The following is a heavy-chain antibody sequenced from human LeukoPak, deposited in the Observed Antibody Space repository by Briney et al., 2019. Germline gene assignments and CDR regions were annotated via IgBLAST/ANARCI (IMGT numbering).Heavy chain of an antibody. Sequence: GGSLRLSCTASGFTFSDYSMNWVRQAPGKGLEWVSHISSDGSSMYYAKSVKGRFIVSRDNARNSLSLQMNSLRDEDTALYYCARVGNGRSWDYWGQGTLVSVSS. CDR1: GFTFSDYS. J-gene: IGHJ4*02. CDR3: ARVGNGRSWDY. V-gene: IGHV3-48*02. CDR2: ISSDGSSM. D-gene: IGHD2-15*01.